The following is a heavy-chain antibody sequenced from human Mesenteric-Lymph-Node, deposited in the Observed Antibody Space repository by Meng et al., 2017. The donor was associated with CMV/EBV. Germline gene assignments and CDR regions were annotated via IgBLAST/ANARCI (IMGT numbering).Heavy chain of an antibody. D-gene: IGHD6-6*01. V-gene: IGHV3-21*01. CDR2: ISSSRSSI. CDR1: GFTFSSYG. CDR3: ARVYSSSSTGDY. Sequence: GESLKISCAASGFTFSSYGMHWVRQAPGKGLEWVSSISSSRSSIYYADSVKGRFTISRDNAKNSLYLQMNSLRAEDTAVYYCARVYSSSSTGDYWGQGTLVTVSS. J-gene: IGHJ4*02.